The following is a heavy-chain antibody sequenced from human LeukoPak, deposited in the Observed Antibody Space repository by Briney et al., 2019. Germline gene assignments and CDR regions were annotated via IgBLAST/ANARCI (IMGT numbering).Heavy chain of an antibody. CDR1: GFTFSTYS. J-gene: IGHJ4*02. D-gene: IGHD1-1*01. V-gene: IGHV3-48*01. CDR2: ISTSSSTI. Sequence: PGGSLRLSCAASGFTFSTYSMNWVRQAPGKGLEWLSYISTSSSTIYYAESVKGRFTISRDNAKNSLYLQMNSLRVEDTAIYYCAKARGGRSHDEFDYWGQGTLVTVSS. CDR3: AKARGGRSHDEFDY.